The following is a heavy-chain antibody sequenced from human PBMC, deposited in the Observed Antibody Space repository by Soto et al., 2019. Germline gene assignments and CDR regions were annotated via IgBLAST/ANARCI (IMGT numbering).Heavy chain of an antibody. CDR3: ARDRRDGYKRYFEF. J-gene: IGHJ4*02. CDR1: GASVSSATHY. Sequence: KTSETLSLTCTVSGASVSSATHYWNWIRQSPGKPLEWIGYIYYSGTTNYNPSLRSRVTISLDRSNDQFSLKLSSVTSAHTAVYFCARDRRDGYKRYFEFWGQGNQVTVSS. CDR2: IYYSGTT. D-gene: IGHD5-12*01. V-gene: IGHV4-61*01.